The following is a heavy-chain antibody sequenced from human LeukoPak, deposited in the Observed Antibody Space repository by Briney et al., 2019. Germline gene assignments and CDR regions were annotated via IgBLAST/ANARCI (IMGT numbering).Heavy chain of an antibody. Sequence: GGSLRLSCAASVFTFSSYAMSWVRQAPGKGLEWVSAISGSGGSTYYADSVKGRFTISRDNSKNTLYLQMNSLRAEDTAVYYCASNRRWYYGMDVWGQGTTVTVSS. D-gene: IGHD2/OR15-2a*01. CDR2: ISGSGGST. J-gene: IGHJ6*02. CDR3: ASNRRWYYGMDV. CDR1: VFTFSSYA. V-gene: IGHV3-23*01.